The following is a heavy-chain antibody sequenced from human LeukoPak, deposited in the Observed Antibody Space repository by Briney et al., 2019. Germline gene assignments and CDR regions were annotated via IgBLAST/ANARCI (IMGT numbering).Heavy chain of an antibody. CDR2: IYYSGST. CDR1: DGSISSSSYY. V-gene: IGHV4-39*01. J-gene: IGHJ4*02. D-gene: IGHD6-13*01. Sequence: SETLSLTCTVSDGSISSSSYYWGWIRQPPGKGLEWIGSIYYSGSTNYNPSLKSRVTISVDTSKKQFSLKPSSVTAADTAVYYCARQASGSSRLAYFDYWGQGTLVTVSS. CDR3: ARQASGSSRLAYFDY.